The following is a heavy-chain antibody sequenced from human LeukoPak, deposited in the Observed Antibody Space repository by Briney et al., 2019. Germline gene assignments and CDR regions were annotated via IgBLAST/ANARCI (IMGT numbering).Heavy chain of an antibody. CDR2: IRYDGSNK. CDR3: AKVGGLGPSDAFDI. Sequence: PGGSLRLSCAASGFTFSSYGMHWVRQAPGKGLEWVTFIRYDGSNKYYADSVKGRFTISRDNSKNTLYLRMNSLRAEDTAVYYCAKVGGLGPSDAFDIWGQGTMVTVSS. V-gene: IGHV3-30*02. D-gene: IGHD3-10*01. CDR1: GFTFSSYG. J-gene: IGHJ3*02.